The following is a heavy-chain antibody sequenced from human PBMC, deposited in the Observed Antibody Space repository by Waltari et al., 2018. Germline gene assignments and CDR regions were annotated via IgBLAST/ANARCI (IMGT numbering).Heavy chain of an antibody. CDR2: IMFSAGDT. J-gene: IGHJ5*02. CDR1: GFTFSSYP. V-gene: IGHV3-23*01. CDR3: AKGRDTSGWLIWLDP. D-gene: IGHD6-19*01. Sequence: EVQLLESGGGLVQPGGSLRLSCAASGFTFSSYPMSWVRQAPGRGLGWVSGIMFSAGDTYYADSVKGRFTVSRDNSKNTLYLEMNSLRVEDTAVYYCAKGRDTSGWLIWLDPRGQGTLVTVSS.